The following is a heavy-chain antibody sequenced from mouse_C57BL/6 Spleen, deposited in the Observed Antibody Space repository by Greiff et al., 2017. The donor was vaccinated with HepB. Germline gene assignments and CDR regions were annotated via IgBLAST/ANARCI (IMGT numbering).Heavy chain of an antibody. CDR1: GFSLTSYA. CDR2: IWTGGGT. J-gene: IGHJ1*03. CDR3: ARSPITTVVAHWYFDV. D-gene: IGHD1-1*01. V-gene: IGHV2-9-1*01. Sequence: QVQLQQSGPGLVAPSQSLSITCTVSGFSLTSYAISWVRQPPGKGLEWLGVIWTGGGTNYNSALKSRLSISKDNSKSQVFLKMNSLQTDDTARYYCARSPITTVVAHWYFDVWGTGTTVTVSS.